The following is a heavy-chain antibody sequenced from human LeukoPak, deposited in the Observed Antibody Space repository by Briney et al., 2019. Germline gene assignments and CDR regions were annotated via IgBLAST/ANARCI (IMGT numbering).Heavy chain of an antibody. D-gene: IGHD6-19*01. CDR2: IRYDGSNK. CDR3: AKDPSSGWLNAEYFQH. CDR1: GFTFSSYG. Sequence: GGSLRLSYAASGFTFSSYGMHWVRQAPGKGLEWVAFIRYDGSNKYYADSVKGRFTISRDNSKNTLYLQMNSLRAEDTAAYYCAKDPSSGWLNAEYFQHWGQGTLVTVSS. J-gene: IGHJ1*01. V-gene: IGHV3-30*02.